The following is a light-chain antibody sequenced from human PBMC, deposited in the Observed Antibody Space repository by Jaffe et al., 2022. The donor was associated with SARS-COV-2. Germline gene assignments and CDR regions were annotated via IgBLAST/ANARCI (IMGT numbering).Light chain of an antibody. Sequence: DIQMTQSPSTLSASVGDRVTITCRASQSIGSWLAWYQQKPGKAPKVLIYKASSLESGVPSRFSGSGSGAEFTLTISSLQPEDFATYYCHQYNIYSWTFGQGTKVEIK. J-gene: IGKJ1*01. CDR1: QSIGSW. CDR2: KAS. CDR3: HQYNIYSWT. V-gene: IGKV1-5*03.